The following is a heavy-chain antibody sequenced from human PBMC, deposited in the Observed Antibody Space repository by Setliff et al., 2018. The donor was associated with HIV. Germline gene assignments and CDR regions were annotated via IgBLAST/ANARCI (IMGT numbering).Heavy chain of an antibody. J-gene: IGHJ4*02. D-gene: IGHD5-18*01. Sequence: PSETLSLTCTVSGGSISSYYWSWIRQPPGKGLEWIGYIYYSGSTNYNPSLKSRVTISIDTSKKQFSLRLTSVTAADTAVYYCARVARYSYGSFESWGQGTLVTVSS. CDR2: IYYSGST. CDR3: ARVARYSYGSFES. V-gene: IGHV4-59*12. CDR1: GGSISSYY.